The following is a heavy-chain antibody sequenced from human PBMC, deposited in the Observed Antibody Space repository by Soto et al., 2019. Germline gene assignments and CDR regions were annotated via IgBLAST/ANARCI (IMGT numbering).Heavy chain of an antibody. D-gene: IGHD3-10*01. V-gene: IGHV1-69*12. Sequence: QVQLVQSGAEVKKPGSSVKVSCKASGGTFSSYAISWVRQAPGQGLEWMGGIIPIFGTANYAQKFQGRVTITADESTSTAYMELRRMRSEDTAVYYCAREVRVSMVRGVISYYGMDVWGQGTTVTVSS. J-gene: IGHJ6*02. CDR3: AREVRVSMVRGVISYYGMDV. CDR2: IIPIFGTA. CDR1: GGTFSSYA.